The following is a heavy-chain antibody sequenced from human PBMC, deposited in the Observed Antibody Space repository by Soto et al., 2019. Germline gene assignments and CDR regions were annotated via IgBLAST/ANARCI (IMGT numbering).Heavy chain of an antibody. V-gene: IGHV3-30-3*01. D-gene: IGHD1-1*01. J-gene: IGHJ5*02. CDR1: GFTFSTHA. CDR2: ISYDGTTK. CDR3: ARDWRTPGTTGWFDP. Sequence: QEQVVESGGGVVQPGRSLRLSCAASGFTFSTHAMHWVRQAPGRGLEWVAIISYDGTTKDYADPVKGRFTISRDNSKNAVYLQMNSLRSEDTALYYCARDWRTPGTTGWFDPGVQGTLVTVSS.